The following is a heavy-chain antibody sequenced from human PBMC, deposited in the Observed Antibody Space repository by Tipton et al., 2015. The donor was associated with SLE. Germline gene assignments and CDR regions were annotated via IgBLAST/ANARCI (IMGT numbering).Heavy chain of an antibody. D-gene: IGHD3-16*01. Sequence: TLSLTCNVSGETISSGIFYWSWIRQHPGKGLEWLGYIHYTGNPYYNPSLKSRLTISLDTSNNQFSLRLTSVTAADTAVYYCGRDPWGDSIAPWGQGTLVTVSS. J-gene: IGHJ4*03. V-gene: IGHV4-31*03. CDR3: GRDPWGDSIAP. CDR2: IHYTGNP. CDR1: GETISSGIFY.